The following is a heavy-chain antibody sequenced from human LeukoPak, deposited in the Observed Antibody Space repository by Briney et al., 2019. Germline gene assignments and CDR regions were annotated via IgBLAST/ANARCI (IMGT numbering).Heavy chain of an antibody. D-gene: IGHD2-21*02. CDR1: GYTFTSYY. CDR2: IIPILGIA. Sequence: SVKVSCKASGYTFTSYYMHWVRQAPGQGLEWMGRIIPILGIANYAQKFQGRVTITADKSTSTAYMELSSLRSEDTAVYYCATDNIVVVTAAQGDAFDIWGQGTMVTVSS. J-gene: IGHJ3*02. V-gene: IGHV1-69*02. CDR3: ATDNIVVVTAAQGDAFDI.